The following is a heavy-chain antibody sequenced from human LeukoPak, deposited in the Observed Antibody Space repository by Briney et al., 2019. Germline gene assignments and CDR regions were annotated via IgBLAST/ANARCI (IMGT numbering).Heavy chain of an antibody. J-gene: IGHJ4*02. CDR1: GGSFSGYY. V-gene: IGHV4-34*01. CDR3: ARYSPPDSGSYNEPHYFDY. Sequence: PSETLSLTCAVSGGSFSGYYWSWIRQPPGKGLEWMGDINHSGSTNYNPSIKSRVTISVDTSKNQFSQKLSSVTAADTAVYYCARYSPPDSGSYNEPHYFDYWGQGTLVTVSS. D-gene: IGHD1-26*01. CDR2: INHSGST.